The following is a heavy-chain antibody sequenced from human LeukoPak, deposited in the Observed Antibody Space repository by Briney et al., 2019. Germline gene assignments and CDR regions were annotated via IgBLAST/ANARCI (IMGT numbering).Heavy chain of an antibody. CDR3: ARAGQQLVENYYYYYYGMDV. V-gene: IGHV3-53*01. D-gene: IGHD6-13*01. J-gene: IGHJ6*02. CDR2: IYSGGST. CDR1: GFTVSSNY. Sequence: GGSLRLSCAASGFTVSSNYMSWVRQAPGKGLEWVSVIYSGGSTYYADSVKGRFTISRDNSKNTLYLQMNSLRAEDTAVYYCARAGQQLVENYYYYYYGMDVWGQGTTVTVSS.